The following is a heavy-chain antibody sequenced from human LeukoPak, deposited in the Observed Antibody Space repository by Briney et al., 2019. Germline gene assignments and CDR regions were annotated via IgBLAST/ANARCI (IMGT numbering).Heavy chain of an antibody. CDR1: GFTFSSYA. D-gene: IGHD4-17*01. CDR2: ISGSGGST. Sequence: GGSLRLSCAASGFTFSSYAMSWVRQAPGKGLEWVSAISGSGGSTYYADSVKGPFTISRDNSKNTLYLQMNSLGAEDTAVYYCAKARYRDYGDYAGDAFDIWGQGTMVTVSS. V-gene: IGHV3-23*01. CDR3: AKARYRDYGDYAGDAFDI. J-gene: IGHJ3*02.